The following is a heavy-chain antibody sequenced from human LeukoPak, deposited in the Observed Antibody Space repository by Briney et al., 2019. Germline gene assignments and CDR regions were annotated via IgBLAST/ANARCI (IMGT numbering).Heavy chain of an antibody. Sequence: PSETLSPTCTVSGGSISSYYWSWIRQPPGKGLEWIGHIYYSGSTNYNPSLKSRVTISVDTSKNQFSLKLSSVTAADTAVYYCARQMEVVGATFFDYWGQGTLVTVSS. V-gene: IGHV4-59*01. D-gene: IGHD1-26*01. CDR1: GGSISSYY. J-gene: IGHJ4*02. CDR3: ARQMEVVGATFFDY. CDR2: IYYSGST.